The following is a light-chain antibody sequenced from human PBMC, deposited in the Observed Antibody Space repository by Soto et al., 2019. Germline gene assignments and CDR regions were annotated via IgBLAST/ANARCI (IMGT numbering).Light chain of an antibody. CDR2: GAS. CDR1: QSVGSN. J-gene: IGKJ5*01. Sequence: EIVMTQSPVTLSVSPGERATLSCRASQSVGSNLAWYQQKPGQAPRLLIYGASTRATGIAARFSGSGSGTEFTLTISSLQSEDFAVYXCQQYNNWPPITFGQGTRLEIK. V-gene: IGKV3-15*01. CDR3: QQYNNWPPIT.